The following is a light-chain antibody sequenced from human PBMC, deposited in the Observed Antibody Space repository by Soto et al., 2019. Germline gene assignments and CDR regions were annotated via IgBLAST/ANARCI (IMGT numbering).Light chain of an antibody. CDR2: GAS. J-gene: IGKJ2*01. Sequence: EIVLTQSPGILSLSPGERATLSCRASQSVSNDFLAWYQQKPGQAPRLLIYGASTRATDVPDRFSGSGSRADFTLTISRLEPEDFAVYYCQQYGSSPYTFGLGTKLEIK. V-gene: IGKV3-20*01. CDR3: QQYGSSPYT. CDR1: QSVSNDF.